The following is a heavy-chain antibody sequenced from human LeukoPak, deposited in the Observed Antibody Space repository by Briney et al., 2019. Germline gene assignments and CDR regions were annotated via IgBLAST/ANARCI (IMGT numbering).Heavy chain of an antibody. CDR1: GCTFSSYA. J-gene: IGHJ4*02. CDR3: ASQPSYYYDSSGYLDY. Sequence: ASVKLACKASGCTFSSYAISWVRQAPGQGLEWIGGLIPIFGTANYAQKFQGRVTITADESTSTAYMELSSLRSEDTAVYYCASQPSYYYDSSGYLDYWGQGTLVTVSS. V-gene: IGHV1-69*01. CDR2: LIPIFGTA. D-gene: IGHD3-22*01.